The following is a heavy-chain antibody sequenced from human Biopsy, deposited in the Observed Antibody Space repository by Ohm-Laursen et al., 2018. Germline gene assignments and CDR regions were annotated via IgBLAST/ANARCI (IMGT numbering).Heavy chain of an antibody. CDR1: GKTFSDYY. CDR2: INHSGRT. J-gene: IGHJ6*02. D-gene: IGHD3-22*01. Sequence: SDTLSLTCEVYGKTFSDYYWSWIRQTPGKGLEWIGEINHSGRTKYNPSLKSRVTISVDTYKNQFSLKVRSVTAADTAVYYCVRGVDYYDPYHYYALDVWGQGTTVTVSS. CDR3: VRGVDYYDPYHYYALDV. V-gene: IGHV4-34*01.